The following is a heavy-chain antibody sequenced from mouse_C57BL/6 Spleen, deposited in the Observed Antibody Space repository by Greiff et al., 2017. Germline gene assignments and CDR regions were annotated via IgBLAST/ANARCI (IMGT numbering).Heavy chain of an antibody. V-gene: IGHV5-6*01. CDR1: GFTFSSYG. CDR3: ARQGGNWYFDV. CDR2: ISSGGSYT. J-gene: IGHJ1*03. Sequence: EVQLVESGGDLVKPGGSLKLSCAASGFTFSSYGMSWVRQTPGKRLEWVATISSGGSYTYYPDSVKGRFTISRDKAKNTLYLQMSSLKSEDTAMYYCARQGGNWYFDVWGTGTTGTVSS.